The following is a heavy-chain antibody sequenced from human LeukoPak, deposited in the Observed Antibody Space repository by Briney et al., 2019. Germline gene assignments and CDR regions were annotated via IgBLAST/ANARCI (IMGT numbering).Heavy chain of an antibody. V-gene: IGHV4-61*02. CDR2: IHSSGTS. Sequence: SQTLSLTCRVSDDSIDSVSYYWHWLRQAAGRGLEWVGRIHSSGTSNANPSLKSRVTMSVDTSKKDFSLKLDSVTAADTATYFCARDGGLAITGHAPLHIWGPGTTVIVSS. D-gene: IGHD3-16*01. J-gene: IGHJ3*02. CDR3: ARDGGLAITGHAPLHI. CDR1: DDSIDSVSYY.